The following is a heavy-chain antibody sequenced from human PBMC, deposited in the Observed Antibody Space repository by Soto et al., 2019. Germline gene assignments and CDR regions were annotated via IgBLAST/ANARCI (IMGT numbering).Heavy chain of an antibody. Sequence: QVHVVESGGGVVQPGTSLRLSCTASGFSFFNYGLDWIRQAPGKGLEWVAVVTYDSSEKYYADSVKGRFTISRDNSKNTVYLQMDSLQHNDSALYYCGKAGGSELRYFDWPEVGVWGHGTLVTVSS. CDR3: GKAGGSELRYFDWPEVGV. J-gene: IGHJ4*01. CDR2: VTYDSSEK. CDR1: GFSFFNYG. V-gene: IGHV3-30*18. D-gene: IGHD3-9*01.